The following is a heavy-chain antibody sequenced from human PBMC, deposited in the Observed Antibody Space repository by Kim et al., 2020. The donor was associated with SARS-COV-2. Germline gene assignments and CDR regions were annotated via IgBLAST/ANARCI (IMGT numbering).Heavy chain of an antibody. J-gene: IGHJ5*02. Sequence: CYNPSLKSRVTISVDTSKNQFSLKLSSVTAADTAVYYCARQQLGYNWFDPWGQGTLVTVSS. V-gene: IGHV4-39*01. D-gene: IGHD6-13*01. CDR3: ARQQLGYNWFDP.